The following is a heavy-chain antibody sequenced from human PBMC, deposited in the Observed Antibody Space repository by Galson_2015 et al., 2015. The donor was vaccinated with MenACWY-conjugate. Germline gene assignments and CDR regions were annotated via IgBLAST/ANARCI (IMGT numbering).Heavy chain of an antibody. Sequence: SLRLSCAASGFTFSDYRMNWVRQAPGKGLEWVSSISRSGTIYYADSMKGRFTISRDNDKNSLYLQMNSLRAEDTALYHCARGQYSRGWTSYDYWGPGSLVTASS. V-gene: IGHV3-69-1*01. CDR1: GFTFSDYR. J-gene: IGHJ4*02. CDR2: ISRSGTI. CDR3: ARGQYSRGWTSYDY. D-gene: IGHD6-19*01.